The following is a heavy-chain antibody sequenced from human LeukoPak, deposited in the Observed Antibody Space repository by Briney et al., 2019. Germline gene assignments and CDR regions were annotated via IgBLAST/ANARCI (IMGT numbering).Heavy chain of an antibody. CDR2: IIPIFGSA. CDR1: GGTFSSFG. D-gene: IGHD5-24*01. V-gene: IGHV1-69*13. CDR3: ARSTGEMATIDYYYYMYV. Sequence: SVKVSCKASGGTFSSFGISWVRQAPGQGLEWMGGIIPIFGSADYAPKFQGRVTITADASTTTAYMELSRLRPEDTAVYYCARSTGEMATIDYYYYMYVWGIGITVSVSS. J-gene: IGHJ6*03.